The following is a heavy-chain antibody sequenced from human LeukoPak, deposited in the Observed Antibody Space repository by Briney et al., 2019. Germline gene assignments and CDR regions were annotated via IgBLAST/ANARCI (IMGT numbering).Heavy chain of an antibody. CDR3: ARDLVRGTFDI. Sequence: PSETLSLTCTVSGGSISSYYWSWIRQPPGKGLEWIGYIYYSGSTNYNPSLKSRVTISVDTSKNQFSLKLSSVTAADTAVYYCARDLVRGTFDIWGQGTMVTVSS. D-gene: IGHD6-13*01. CDR2: IYYSGST. CDR1: GGSISSYY. V-gene: IGHV4-59*01. J-gene: IGHJ3*02.